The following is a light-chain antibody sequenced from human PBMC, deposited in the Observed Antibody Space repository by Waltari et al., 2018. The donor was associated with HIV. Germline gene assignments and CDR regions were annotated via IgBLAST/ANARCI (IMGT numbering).Light chain of an antibody. CDR3: QSYDSSLSGSI. CDR1: SSNIGAGYA. V-gene: IGLV1-40*01. CDR2: GNM. J-gene: IGLJ2*01. Sequence: QSVLTQPPSVSGAPGQRVTISCTGSSSNIGAGYAVHWYQQLPGTAPELPINGNMTRPSGVPERFSDSKSGTSASLAITGLQAEDEADYYCQSYDSSLSGSIFGGGTKLTVL.